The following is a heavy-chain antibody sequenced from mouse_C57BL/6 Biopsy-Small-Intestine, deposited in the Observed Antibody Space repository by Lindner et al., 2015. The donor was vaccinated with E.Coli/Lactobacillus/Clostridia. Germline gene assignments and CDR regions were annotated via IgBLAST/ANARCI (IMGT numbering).Heavy chain of an antibody. D-gene: IGHD1-1*01. V-gene: IGHV1-81*01. CDR1: GYTFTSYD. J-gene: IGHJ1*01. CDR3: ARRTGVAAAGIYYYGMDV. CDR2: LNPNSGNT. Sequence: SVKVSCKASGYTFTSYDINWVRQATGQGLEWMGWLNPNSGNTGYAQNFQGRVTMTRNTSISTAYMELSSLRSEDTAVYYCARRTGVAAAGIYYYGMDVWGQGTTVTVSS.